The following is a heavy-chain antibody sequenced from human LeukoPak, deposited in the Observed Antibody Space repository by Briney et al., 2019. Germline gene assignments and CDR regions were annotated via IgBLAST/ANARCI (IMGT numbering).Heavy chain of an antibody. D-gene: IGHD6-19*01. CDR2: ISAYNGNT. V-gene: IGHV1-18*01. J-gene: IGHJ6*02. CDR3: ALSSVEQWLVRHGMDV. Sequence: ASEKVSCKASGYTFTSYGISWVRQAPGQGLEWVGWISAYNGNTNYAQKLQGRVTMTTDTSTSTAYLEMRSLRSDDTAVYYCALSSVEQWLVRHGMDVWGQETTVTVSS. CDR1: GYTFTSYG.